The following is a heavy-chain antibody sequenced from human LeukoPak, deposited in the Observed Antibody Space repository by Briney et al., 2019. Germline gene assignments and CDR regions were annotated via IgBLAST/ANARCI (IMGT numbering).Heavy chain of an antibody. D-gene: IGHD2-15*01. CDR1: GNTFTGYY. V-gene: IGHV1-8*03. J-gene: IGHJ4*02. CDR2: MNPNSGNT. Sequence: ASVKGSWKGSGNTFTGYYMHWVRQAPGQGLGWMGWMNPNSGNTGYAQKFQGRVTITRNTSISTAYMELSSLRSEDTAVYYCARYCSGGSCYSSGELDYWGQGTLVTVSS. CDR3: ARYCSGGSCYSSGELDY.